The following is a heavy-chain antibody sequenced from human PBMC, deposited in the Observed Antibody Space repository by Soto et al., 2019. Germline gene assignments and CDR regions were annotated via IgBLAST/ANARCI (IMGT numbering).Heavy chain of an antibody. Sequence: QVQLQESGPGLVKPSETLSLTCTVSGGSVSSGSYYWSWIRQPPGKGLEWIGYIYYSGSTNYNPPLQVPFPIPLHKPKNQFSLKLRSVTAANTAVYHCARDDPDYYGSGSWNWRDPWGQGTLVTVS. CDR3: ARDDPDYYGSGSWNWRDP. V-gene: IGHV4-61*01. D-gene: IGHD3-10*01. J-gene: IGHJ5*02. CDR1: GGSVSSGSYY. CDR2: IYYSGST.